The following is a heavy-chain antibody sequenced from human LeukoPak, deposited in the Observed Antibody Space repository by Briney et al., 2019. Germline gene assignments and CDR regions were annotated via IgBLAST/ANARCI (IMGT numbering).Heavy chain of an antibody. CDR3: AKDLAAVAPLGFDY. V-gene: IGHV3-9*03. CDR2: ISWNSGSI. Sequence: GRSLRLSCAASGFTFDDYAMHWVRQAPGKGLEWVSGISWNSGSIGYADSVKGRFTISRDNAKNSLYLQMNSLRAEDMALYYCAKDLAAVAPLGFDYWGQGTLVTVSS. D-gene: IGHD6-13*01. J-gene: IGHJ4*02. CDR1: GFTFDDYA.